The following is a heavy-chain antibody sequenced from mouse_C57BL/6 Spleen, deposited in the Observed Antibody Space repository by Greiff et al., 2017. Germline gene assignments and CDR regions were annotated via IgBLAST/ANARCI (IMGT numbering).Heavy chain of an antibody. V-gene: IGHV1-53*01. J-gene: IGHJ2*01. CDR2: INPSNGGT. CDR1: GYTFTSYW. CDR3: ARAPLYYGTSYYFDY. Sequence: QVQLQQPGTELVKPGASVKLSCKASGYTFTSYWMHWVKQRPGQGLEWIGNINPSNGGTNYNEKFKSKATLTVDKSSSTAYMQLSSLTSEDSAVYDCARAPLYYGTSYYFDYWGQGTTLTVSS. D-gene: IGHD2-1*01.